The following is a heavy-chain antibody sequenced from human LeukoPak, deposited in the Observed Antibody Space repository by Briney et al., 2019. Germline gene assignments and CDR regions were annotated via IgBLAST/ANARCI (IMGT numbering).Heavy chain of an antibody. Sequence: GRTLSLSCAASILAFTNYWTHCVRRASGKGLVSGLRMNSDGSSTNYADSVKGRFTISRDNAKNTLYLQMISLGAEDTAVYSCATAGRYSYTLPLNYWGQGTLVTVSS. CDR3: ATAGRYSYTLPLNY. V-gene: IGHV3-74*01. J-gene: IGHJ4*02. CDR1: ILAFTNYW. D-gene: IGHD5-18*01. CDR2: MNSDGSST.